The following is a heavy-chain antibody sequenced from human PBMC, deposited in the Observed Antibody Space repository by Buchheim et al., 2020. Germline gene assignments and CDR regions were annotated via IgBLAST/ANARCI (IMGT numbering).Heavy chain of an antibody. CDR1: GFTFDDYG. J-gene: IGHJ6*03. D-gene: IGHD2-2*02. Sequence: EVQLVESGGGVVRPGGSLRLSCAASGFTFDDYGMSWVRQAPGKGLEWVSGINWNGGSTGYADSVKGRFTISRDNAKNSLYLQMNSLRAEDTALYYCARLGYCSSTSCYINYYYYMDVWGKGTT. CDR2: INWNGGST. V-gene: IGHV3-20*04. CDR3: ARLGYCSSTSCYINYYYYMDV.